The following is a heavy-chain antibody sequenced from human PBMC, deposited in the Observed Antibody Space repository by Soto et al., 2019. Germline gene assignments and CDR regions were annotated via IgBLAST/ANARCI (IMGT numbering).Heavy chain of an antibody. CDR1: GYTFTSYG. D-gene: IGHD2-15*01. J-gene: IGHJ5*02. CDR3: ARDSQSDIVVVVAATGWFDP. V-gene: IGHV1-18*01. Sequence: GASVKVSCKASGYTFTSYGISWVRQAPGQGLEWMGWISAYNGNTNYAQKFQGRVTMTTDTSTSTAYMELGSLRSDDTAVYYCARDSQSDIVVVVAATGWFDPWGQGTLVTVSS. CDR2: ISAYNGNT.